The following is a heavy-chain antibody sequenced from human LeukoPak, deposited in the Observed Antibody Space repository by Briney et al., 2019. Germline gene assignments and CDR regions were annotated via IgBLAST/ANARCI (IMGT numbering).Heavy chain of an antibody. CDR2: IWYDGNNK. Sequence: GRSLRLSCAASGFTFSSYGMHWVRQAPGKGLEWVAIIWYDGNNKYYADSLKGRFTISRDNPKNTLYLQINSLRAEDTAVYFCVRDRGSTNYFDYWGQGALSPSPQ. CDR1: GFTFSSYG. V-gene: IGHV3-33*01. CDR3: VRDRGSTNYFDY. J-gene: IGHJ4*02. D-gene: IGHD3-10*01.